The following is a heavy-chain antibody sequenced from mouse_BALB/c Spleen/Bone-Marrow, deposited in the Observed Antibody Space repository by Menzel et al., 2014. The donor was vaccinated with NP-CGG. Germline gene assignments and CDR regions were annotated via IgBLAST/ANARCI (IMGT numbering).Heavy chain of an antibody. Sequence: EVQPQQSGPELEKPGASVKISCKASGYSFTGYNMNWVKQTNGKSLEWIGNIDPYYGGISYNQKFKDKATLTVDKSSSTAYMQLKSLTSEDSAVYYCARSIEYRPLTYWGQGTLVTVSA. J-gene: IGHJ3*01. CDR1: GYSFTGYN. V-gene: IGHV1-39*01. CDR2: IDPYYGGI. CDR3: ARSIEYRPLTY. D-gene: IGHD2-14*01.